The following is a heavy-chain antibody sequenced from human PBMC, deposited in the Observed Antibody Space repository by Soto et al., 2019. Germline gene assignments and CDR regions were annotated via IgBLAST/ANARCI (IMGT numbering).Heavy chain of an antibody. CDR3: ARAIVVTIGGMDV. CDR1: GGSFNSADYY. CDR2: IYYSGST. J-gene: IGHJ6*02. Sequence: SETLSLTCTVSGGSFNSADYYWSWVRQPPGKGLEWIGYIYYSGSTYLNPSLKSRGTISKDTSRNQFSLRLSSVTAADTAVYYCARAIVVTIGGMDVWGQGTTVTVSS. D-gene: IGHD5-12*01. V-gene: IGHV4-30-4*01.